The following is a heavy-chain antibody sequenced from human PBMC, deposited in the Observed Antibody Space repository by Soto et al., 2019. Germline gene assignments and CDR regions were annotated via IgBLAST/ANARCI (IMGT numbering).Heavy chain of an antibody. J-gene: IGHJ6*02. D-gene: IGHD2-2*01. CDR1: GFIFNTYG. Sequence: QVQLVESGGGVVQPGRSLRLSCAASGFIFNTYGMHWVRQAPGKGLEWVAVISYDGSNKYYAGSVKGRLTISRDNSKNPLYLQMNSLRAEDTDGYYCAKGQHCSTTSCYFYFYGMDVWGQGTKVAVSS. CDR3: AKGQHCSTTSCYFYFYGMDV. CDR2: ISYDGSNK. V-gene: IGHV3-30*18.